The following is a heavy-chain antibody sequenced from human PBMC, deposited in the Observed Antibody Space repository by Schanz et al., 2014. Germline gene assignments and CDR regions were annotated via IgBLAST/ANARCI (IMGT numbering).Heavy chain of an antibody. CDR3: ARKVVATIGGYYDN. V-gene: IGHV3-23*04. CDR1: GFTFSDAW. D-gene: IGHD5-12*01. Sequence: EVQLVESGGGLVKPGGFLRLSCAASGFTFSDAWMSWVRQAPGKGLEWVSLISDSGDTAYYADSVKGRFTISRDNAENTLFLQMNSLRAEDTAVYYCARKVVATIGGYYDNWGQGTLVIVSS. J-gene: IGHJ4*02. CDR2: ISDSGDTA.